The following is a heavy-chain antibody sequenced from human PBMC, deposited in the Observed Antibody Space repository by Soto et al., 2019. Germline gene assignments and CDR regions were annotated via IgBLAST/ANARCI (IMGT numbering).Heavy chain of an antibody. CDR1: GFTFSSYG. D-gene: IGHD4-17*01. CDR2: ISYDGSNK. J-gene: IGHJ4*02. V-gene: IGHV3-30*18. Sequence: QVQLVESGGGVVQPGRSLRLSCSASGFTFSSYGMHWVSQAPGKGLEWLAVISYDGSNKYYADSVKGRFTISRDNSNNTMYLQMNSLRAADTAVYYCAKDSQALRRDYGDFGPDYWGQGTLVTVSS. CDR3: AKDSQALRRDYGDFGPDY.